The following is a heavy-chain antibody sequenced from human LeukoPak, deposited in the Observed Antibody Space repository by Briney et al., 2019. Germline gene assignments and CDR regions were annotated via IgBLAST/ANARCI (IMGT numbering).Heavy chain of an antibody. CDR3: ARAVGPFDF. CDR1: GFTFSTYG. CDR2: IWYDGSIK. J-gene: IGHJ3*01. Sequence: GGSLRLSCAASGFTFSTYGMHWIRQAPGKGLEWVAVIWYDGSIKYYGDSVKGRFTISRDNSKNTLYLPMNSLRAEDTAMYYCARAVGPFDFWGPGTLVIVSS. V-gene: IGHV3-33*01.